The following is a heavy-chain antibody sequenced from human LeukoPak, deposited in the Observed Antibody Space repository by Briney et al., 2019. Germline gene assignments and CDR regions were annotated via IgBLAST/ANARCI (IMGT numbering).Heavy chain of an antibody. CDR3: AKGGLGTAGLGY. D-gene: IGHD6-13*01. J-gene: IGHJ4*02. V-gene: IGHV3-64*01. CDR2: ISSNGGYI. CDR1: GFTLSSYA. Sequence: GGSLRLSCAASGFTLSSYAMHWVRQAPGKGLEYISTISSNGGYIYYANSMKGRFTISRDISKNTLYLQMNNLRAEDTAVYYCAKGGLGTAGLGYWGQGTLVTASS.